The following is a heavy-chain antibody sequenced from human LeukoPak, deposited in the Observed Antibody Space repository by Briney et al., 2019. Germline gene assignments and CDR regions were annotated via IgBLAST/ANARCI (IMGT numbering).Heavy chain of an antibody. Sequence: GGSLRLSCAASGYTFSSYSMNWVRQAPGKGLEWVSFISSSSSTIYYADSVKGRFTISRDNAKNSLYLQMNSLRAEDTAVYYCARDRGGSYSAIDYWGQGTLVTVSS. V-gene: IGHV3-48*04. CDR2: ISSSSSTI. J-gene: IGHJ4*02. D-gene: IGHD1-26*01. CDR3: ARDRGGSYSAIDY. CDR1: GYTFSSYS.